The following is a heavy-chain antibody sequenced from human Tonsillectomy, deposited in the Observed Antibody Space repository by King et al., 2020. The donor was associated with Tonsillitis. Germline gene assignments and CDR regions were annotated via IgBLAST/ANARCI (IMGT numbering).Heavy chain of an antibody. D-gene: IGHD6-19*01. Sequence: VQLVESGGGLFQPGGSLRLSCAASGFTFVNYAMSWVRQAPGKGLEWFSTISGSGGCTYYAESGKGRFTISSDSSKNTLYRQTNSLRAEDTAVYYCAKDVNSGWLYYFDYWGQGTLVTVSS. CDR2: ISGSGGCT. V-gene: IGHV3-23*04. CDR3: AKDVNSGWLYYFDY. J-gene: IGHJ4*02. CDR1: GFTFVNYA.